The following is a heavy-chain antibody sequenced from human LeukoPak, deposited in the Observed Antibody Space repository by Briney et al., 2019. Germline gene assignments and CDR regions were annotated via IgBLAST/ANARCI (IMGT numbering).Heavy chain of an antibody. Sequence: ASVKVSCKVSRYTLTELSMHWVRQAPGKGLEWMGGFDPEDGETIYAQKFQGRVTMTEDTSTDTAYMELSSLRSGDTAVYYCATSRIFGVVIIPSAFDYWGQEPWSPSPQ. J-gene: IGHJ4*01. CDR2: FDPEDGET. D-gene: IGHD3-3*01. V-gene: IGHV1-24*01. CDR3: ATSRIFGVVIIPSAFDY. CDR1: RYTLTELS.